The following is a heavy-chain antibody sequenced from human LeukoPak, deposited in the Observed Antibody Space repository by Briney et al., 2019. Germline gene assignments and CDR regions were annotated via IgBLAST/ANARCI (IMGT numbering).Heavy chain of an antibody. CDR1: GGSISSYY. V-gene: IGHV4-59*12. J-gene: IGHJ4*02. D-gene: IGHD3-10*01. CDR2: KYYSGRT. CDR3: ARGGRYYGSGSEY. Sequence: SETLSLTRTVSGGSISSYYWSWIRQPPGKGLEWIGYKYYSGRTNYNPSLKSRVTISVDTSKNQFSLKLSSVTAADTAVYYCARGGRYYGSGSEYWGQGTLVTVSS.